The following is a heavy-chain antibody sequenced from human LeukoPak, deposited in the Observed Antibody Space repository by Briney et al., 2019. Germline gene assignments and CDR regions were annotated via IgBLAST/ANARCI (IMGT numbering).Heavy chain of an antibody. Sequence: SETLSLTCAVSGGSFSGYDWSWIRQPPGKGLEWIGETNHSGSTNYNPSLKSRVTISVDTSKNQFSLKLSSVTAADTAVYYCASAQAARPAYYYYYMDVWGKGTTVTVSS. V-gene: IGHV4-34*01. D-gene: IGHD6-6*01. CDR3: ASAQAARPAYYYYYMDV. CDR1: GGSFSGYD. J-gene: IGHJ6*03. CDR2: TNHSGST.